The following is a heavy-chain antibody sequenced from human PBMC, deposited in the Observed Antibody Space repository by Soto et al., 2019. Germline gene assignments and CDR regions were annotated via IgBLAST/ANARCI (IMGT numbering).Heavy chain of an antibody. CDR1: GFTFSSYA. CDR3: AKGGGFDYFDY. CDR2: ISGSGGST. Sequence: EVQLLESGGGLVQPGGSLRLSCAASGFTFSSYAMSWVRQAPGKGLEWVSAISGSGGSTYYADSVKGRFIISRDNSKNTLYLQMNSLRAEDQAVYYWAKGGGFDYFDYWGQGTLVTVSS. J-gene: IGHJ4*02. V-gene: IGHV3-23*01. D-gene: IGHD3-16*01.